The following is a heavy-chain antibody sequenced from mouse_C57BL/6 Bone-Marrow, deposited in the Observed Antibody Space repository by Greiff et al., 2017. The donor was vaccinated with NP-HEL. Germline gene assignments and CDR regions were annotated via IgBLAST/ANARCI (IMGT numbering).Heavy chain of an antibody. J-gene: IGHJ4*01. CDR3: ARRWLQGYYAMDY. CDR1: GFTFSDYG. Sequence: DVKLVESGGGLVKPGGSLKLSCAASGFTFSDYGLHWVRQAPEKGLEWVAYISSGSSTIYYADTVKGRFTISRDNAKNTLFLQMTSLRSEDTAMYYCARRWLQGYYAMDYWGQGTSVTVSS. CDR2: ISSGSSTI. D-gene: IGHD2-2*01. V-gene: IGHV5-17*01.